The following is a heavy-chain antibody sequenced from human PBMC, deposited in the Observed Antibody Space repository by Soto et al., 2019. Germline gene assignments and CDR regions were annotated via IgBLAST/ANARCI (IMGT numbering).Heavy chain of an antibody. V-gene: IGHV1-69*13. D-gene: IGHD1-26*01. CDR2: IIPIFGTA. Sequence: SVKVSCKASGGTFSSYSISWVRQGPGQGLEWMGGIIPIFGTANYAQKFQGRVTITADESTSTAYMELSSLRSEDTAVYYCARGAAGATARFDPWGQGTLVTVSS. J-gene: IGHJ5*02. CDR1: GGTFSSYS. CDR3: ARGAAGATARFDP.